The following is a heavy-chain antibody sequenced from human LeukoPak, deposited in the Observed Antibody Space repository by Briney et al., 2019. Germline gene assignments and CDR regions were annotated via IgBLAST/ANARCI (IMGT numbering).Heavy chain of an antibody. CDR2: ISGSGGST. CDR3: AKRVRCSGYGRIDY. CDR1: GFTFSSYA. V-gene: IGHV3-23*01. Sequence: GGSLRLSCAASGFTFSSYAMSWVRQAPGKGLEWLSAISGSGGSTYYADSVKGRFTISRDNSKNTLYLQMNSLRAEDTAVYYCAKRVRCSGYGRIDYWGQGALVTVSS. D-gene: IGHD5-12*01. J-gene: IGHJ4*02.